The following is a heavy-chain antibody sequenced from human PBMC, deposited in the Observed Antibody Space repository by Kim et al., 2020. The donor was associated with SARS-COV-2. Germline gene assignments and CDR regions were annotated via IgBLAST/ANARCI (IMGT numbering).Heavy chain of an antibody. D-gene: IGHD2-2*01. J-gene: IGHJ4*02. V-gene: IGHV3-49*02. Sequence: ASVQGRFTISRDDSKSIGYLQMNSLKTEDTAVYYCTRATPRVYASYYFDYWGQGTLVTVSS. CDR3: TRATPRVYASYYFDY.